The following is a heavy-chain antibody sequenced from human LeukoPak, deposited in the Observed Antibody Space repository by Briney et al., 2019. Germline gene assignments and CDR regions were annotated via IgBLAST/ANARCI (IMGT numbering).Heavy chain of an antibody. CDR2: ISYDGSNK. CDR1: GFAFSSNG. D-gene: IGHD6-13*01. Sequence: GRSLRLSCAASGFAFSSNGMHSVRQAPGKGLEWVALISYDGSNKYYADSVKGRFTISRDNSKNTLYLQMNSLRAEDTAVYYCAKDRSSSWTWTIDYWGQGTLVTVSS. CDR3: AKDRSSSWTWTIDY. V-gene: IGHV3-30*18. J-gene: IGHJ4*02.